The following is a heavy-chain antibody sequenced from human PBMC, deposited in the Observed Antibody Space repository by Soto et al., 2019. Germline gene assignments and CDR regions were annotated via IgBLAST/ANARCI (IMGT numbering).Heavy chain of an antibody. CDR1: GFTFSSYW. Sequence: EVQLVESGGGLVQPGGSLRVSCAASGFTFSSYWMHWVRQAPGKGLVWVSRINSDGSSTSYADSVKGRFTISRDNAKNTLYLQMNSLRAEDTAIYYCARRGAVARLHYCGQGTLVTVSS. V-gene: IGHV3-74*01. D-gene: IGHD6-19*01. CDR2: INSDGSST. CDR3: ARRGAVARLHY. J-gene: IGHJ4*02.